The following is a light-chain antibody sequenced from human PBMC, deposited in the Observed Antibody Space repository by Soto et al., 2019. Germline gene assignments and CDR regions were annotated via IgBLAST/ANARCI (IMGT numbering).Light chain of an antibody. CDR1: QSVSRR. Sequence: EVVLTQSPGTLSLSPGGRATLSCRASQSVSRRLAWYQQRPGQSPGLLISGASMRASGVPVRFIGSGSGTDFTLTITRLEPEDFAVYSCQQYGGSPITFGLGTRLEI. V-gene: IGKV3-20*01. CDR3: QQYGGSPIT. J-gene: IGKJ5*01. CDR2: GAS.